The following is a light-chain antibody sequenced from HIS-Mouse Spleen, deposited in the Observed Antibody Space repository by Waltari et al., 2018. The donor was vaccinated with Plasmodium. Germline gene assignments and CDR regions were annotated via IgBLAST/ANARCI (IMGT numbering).Light chain of an antibody. J-gene: IGLJ3*02. V-gene: IGLV3-10*01. CDR2: EDS. CDR1: ALPQKY. CDR3: YSTDSSGNHRV. Sequence: SYELTQPPSVSVSPGQTARITCSGDALPQKYAYSYQQKSGQAPVLFIYEDSKRPSGIPERFSGSSSGTMATLTISGAQVEDEADYYCYSTDSSGNHRVFGGGTKLTVL.